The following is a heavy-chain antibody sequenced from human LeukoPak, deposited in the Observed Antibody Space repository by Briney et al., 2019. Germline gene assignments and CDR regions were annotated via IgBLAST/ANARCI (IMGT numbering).Heavy chain of an antibody. Sequence: PGRSLRLSCAASGFTFSDYWMSWVRQAPGEGLEWVANIKQDGSTKNYVDSVKGRFTISRDNAKKSLYLQMNSLRAEDTAIYYCAPPPIAATGNWGQGTLVTVSS. D-gene: IGHD6-13*01. CDR3: APPPIAATGN. CDR2: IKQDGSTK. J-gene: IGHJ4*02. CDR1: GFTFSDYW. V-gene: IGHV3-7*01.